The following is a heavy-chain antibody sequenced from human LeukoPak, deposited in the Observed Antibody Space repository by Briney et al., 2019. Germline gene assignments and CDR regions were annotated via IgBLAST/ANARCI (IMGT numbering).Heavy chain of an antibody. CDR3: AKGTGINHFHWFDP. J-gene: IGHJ5*02. CDR1: GYTFTGYY. V-gene: IGHV1-2*02. Sequence: ASVKVSCKASGYTFTGYYMHWVRQAPGQGLEWMGWINPNSGGTNYAQKFQGRVTMTRDTSISTAYMELNSLRADDTALYYCAKGTGINHFHWFDPWGQGTLVTVSS. CDR2: INPNSGGT. D-gene: IGHD3/OR15-3a*01.